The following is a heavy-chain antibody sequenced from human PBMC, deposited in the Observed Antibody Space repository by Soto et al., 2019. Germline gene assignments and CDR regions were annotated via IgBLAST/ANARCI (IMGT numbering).Heavy chain of an antibody. Sequence: EVQLVESGGGLVQPGGSLRLSCAASGFTFSSYDMHWVRQTTGKVLEWVSAIGTAGDTYYPGSVKGRFTISRENAKNSLYLQMNSLRAGDTAVYYCARGDTMVRGTILDYFDYWGQGTLVTVSS. D-gene: IGHD3-10*01. CDR1: GFTFSSYD. CDR3: ARGDTMVRGTILDYFDY. J-gene: IGHJ4*02. V-gene: IGHV3-13*04. CDR2: IGTAGDT.